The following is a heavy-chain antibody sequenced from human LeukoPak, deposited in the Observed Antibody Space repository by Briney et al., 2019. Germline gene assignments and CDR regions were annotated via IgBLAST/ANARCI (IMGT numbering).Heavy chain of an antibody. J-gene: IGHJ4*02. Sequence: CXLSKYWMNGVGQAGGRGGEWVANIKQDGREKNYVDSVKGRFTITRDNAKNSLYLHLHSLRAEETAVYYCASTNSFDFWGQGTLVTVSS. CDR3: ASTNSFDF. V-gene: IGHV3-7*03. CDR2: IKQDGREK. CDR1: CXLSKYW. D-gene: IGHD2-8*01.